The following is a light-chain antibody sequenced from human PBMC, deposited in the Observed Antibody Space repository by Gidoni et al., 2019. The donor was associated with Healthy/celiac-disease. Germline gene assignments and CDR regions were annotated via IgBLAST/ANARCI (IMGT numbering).Light chain of an antibody. CDR3: QQSYSTPYT. Sequence: DIPMTQSPSSLSASVGDRVTITCRASQSISSYLNWYQQKPGKAPKLLIYAASSLQSGVPSRFSGSGSGTDFTRTISSLQPEDFATYYCQQSYSTPYTFXQXTKLEIK. CDR2: AAS. V-gene: IGKV1-39*01. CDR1: QSISSY. J-gene: IGKJ2*01.